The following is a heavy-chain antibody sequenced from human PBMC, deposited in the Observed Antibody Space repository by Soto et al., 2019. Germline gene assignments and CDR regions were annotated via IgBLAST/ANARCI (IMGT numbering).Heavy chain of an antibody. J-gene: IGHJ6*02. CDR1: GFTVSSNY. V-gene: IGHV3-53*01. CDR3: ARDGRGYRTHYGMDV. Sequence: PGGSLRLSCAASGFTVSSNYMSWVRQAPGKGLEWVSVIYSGGSTYYADSVKGRFTISRDNSKNTLYLQMNSLRAEDTAVYYCARDGRGYRTHYGMDVWGQGTTVTV. D-gene: IGHD5-18*01. CDR2: IYSGGST.